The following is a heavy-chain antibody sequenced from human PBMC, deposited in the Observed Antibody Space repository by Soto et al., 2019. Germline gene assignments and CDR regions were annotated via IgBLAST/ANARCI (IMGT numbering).Heavy chain of an antibody. CDR3: TTSTTMTTPSGF. V-gene: IGHV3-15*01. CDR2: IKSKNDSGTI. Sequence: EVQLVESGGGLVKPGGSLRLSCATSGFTFSDAWMSWVRQAPGKGLEWVGRIKSKNDSGTIDYAAPVRGSITISTDDSENTPYLQMNSLKTEDTAVYYWTTSTTMTTPSGFWGQGILVTVSA. J-gene: IGHJ4*02. D-gene: IGHD4-17*01. CDR1: GFTFSDAW.